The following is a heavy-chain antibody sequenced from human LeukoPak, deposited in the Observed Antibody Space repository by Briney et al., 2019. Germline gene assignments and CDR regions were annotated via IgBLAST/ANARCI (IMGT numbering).Heavy chain of an antibody. CDR2: ISTSSSYI. Sequence: GGSLRLSCAASGFTFSSYSLNWVREAPGMGLEWVSFISTSSSYIYYADSVKGRFTISRDNARNSLYLQMNSLRAEDTAVYYCARQDWLGDRYYFDSWSQGTLVTVSS. V-gene: IGHV3-21*01. CDR3: ARQDWLGDRYYFDS. J-gene: IGHJ4*02. D-gene: IGHD3-9*01. CDR1: GFTFSSYS.